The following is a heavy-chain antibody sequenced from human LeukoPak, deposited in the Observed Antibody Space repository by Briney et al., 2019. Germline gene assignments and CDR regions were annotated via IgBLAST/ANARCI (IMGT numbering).Heavy chain of an antibody. Sequence: GGSLRLSCAASGFTFSSCAMHWVRQAPGKGLEWVAVISYDGSNKYYADSVRGRFTISRDNSKNTLYLQMNSLRAEDTAVYYCARDYSSSSRYFDYWGQGTLVTVSS. CDR1: GFTFSSCA. J-gene: IGHJ4*02. CDR2: ISYDGSNK. CDR3: ARDYSSSSRYFDY. D-gene: IGHD6-6*01. V-gene: IGHV3-30*04.